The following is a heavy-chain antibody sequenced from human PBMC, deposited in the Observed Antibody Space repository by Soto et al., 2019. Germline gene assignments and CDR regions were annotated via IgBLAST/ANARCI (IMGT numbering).Heavy chain of an antibody. Sequence: PILSCAASGFAFSTYKMTWVRQAPGEGLEWVANIKEDGSEKSYLDSVKGRFTISRDNAKNSLYLQMNSLRPEDTAVYYCARQGSSIKYYTMDVWGQGTTVTVSS. D-gene: IGHD2-2*01. CDR2: IKEDGSEK. V-gene: IGHV3-7*01. CDR1: GFAFSTYK. CDR3: ARQGSSIKYYTMDV. J-gene: IGHJ6*02.